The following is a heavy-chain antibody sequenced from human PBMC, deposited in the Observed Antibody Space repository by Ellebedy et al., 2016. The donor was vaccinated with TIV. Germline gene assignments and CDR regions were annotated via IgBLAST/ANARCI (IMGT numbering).Heavy chain of an antibody. Sequence: MPSETLSLTCTVSGDFISDYYWSWIRQPAGKELEWIGRIASSGNTNYNPSLKSRVTMSVDTSKNQFSLKLNSVTAADTAVYYCARGSMVRGVTAFDPWGQGILVTVSS. J-gene: IGHJ5*02. CDR2: IASSGNT. D-gene: IGHD3-10*01. V-gene: IGHV4-4*07. CDR1: GDFISDYY. CDR3: ARGSMVRGVTAFDP.